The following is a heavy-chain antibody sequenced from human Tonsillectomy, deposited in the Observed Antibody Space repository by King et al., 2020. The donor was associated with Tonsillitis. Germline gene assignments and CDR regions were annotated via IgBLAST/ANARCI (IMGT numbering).Heavy chain of an antibody. V-gene: IGHV1-46*01. CDR3: ARDYKYYYGSGSYYAFDI. J-gene: IGHJ3*02. D-gene: IGHD3-10*01. Sequence: VQLVESGAEVKKPGASVKVSCKASGYTFTSYYMHWVRQAPGQGLEWMGIINPSGGSTSYAQKFQGRVTMTRDTSTSTVYMELSSLRSEDTAVYYCARDYKYYYGSGSYYAFDIWGQGTMVTVSS. CDR1: GYTFTSYY. CDR2: INPSGGST.